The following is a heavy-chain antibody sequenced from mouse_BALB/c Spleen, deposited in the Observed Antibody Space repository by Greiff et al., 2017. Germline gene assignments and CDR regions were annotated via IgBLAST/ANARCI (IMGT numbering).Heavy chain of an antibody. CDR2: ISYDGSN. Sequence: VQLQESGPGLVKPSQSLSLTCSVTGYSITSGYYWNWIRQFPGNKLEWMGYISYDGSNNYNPSLKNRISITRDTSKNQFFLKLNSVTTEDTATYYCARGGSSYEFAYWGQGTLVTVSA. D-gene: IGHD1-1*01. CDR3: ARGGSSYEFAY. J-gene: IGHJ3*01. CDR1: GYSITSGYY. V-gene: IGHV3-6*02.